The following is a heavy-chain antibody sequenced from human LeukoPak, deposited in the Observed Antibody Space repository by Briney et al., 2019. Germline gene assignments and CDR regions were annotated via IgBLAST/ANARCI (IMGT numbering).Heavy chain of an antibody. D-gene: IGHD5-12*01. J-gene: IGHJ4*02. CDR1: GFMFNDFW. Sequence: GGSLRLSCTASGFMFNDFWMSWVRQAPGEGLGWVANIRQDGGAKNYVDSVKGRFTISRDNTKKSVYLQMNSLRADDTAVYYCAPPPIAATGNWGQGTLVTVSS. V-gene: IGHV3-7*01. CDR3: APPPIAATGN. CDR2: IRQDGGAK.